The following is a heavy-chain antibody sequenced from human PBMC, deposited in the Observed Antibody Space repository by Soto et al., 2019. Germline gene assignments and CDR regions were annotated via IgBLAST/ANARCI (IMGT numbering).Heavy chain of an antibody. CDR3: ARDWGAALVDYYFDY. CDR2: IWYDGSNK. J-gene: IGHJ4*02. D-gene: IGHD3-16*01. V-gene: IGHV3-33*01. CDR1: GFTFSSYG. Sequence: GGSLRLSCAASGFTFSSYGMHWVRQAPGKGLEWVAVIWYDGSNKYYADSVKGRFTISRDNSKNTLYLQMNSLRAEDTAVYYCARDWGAALVDYYFDYWGQGTLVTVSS.